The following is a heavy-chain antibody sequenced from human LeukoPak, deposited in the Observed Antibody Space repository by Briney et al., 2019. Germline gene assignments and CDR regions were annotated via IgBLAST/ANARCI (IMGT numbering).Heavy chain of an antibody. CDR2: IHPTDGST. D-gene: IGHD3-10*01. CDR3: ARANGGGLDY. V-gene: IGHV1-46*01. J-gene: IGHJ4*02. Sequence: ASVRVSCKTSGYTFSTYYMHWVRQAPGQGLEWLGIIHPTDGSTSYTQKIQGRVTMTRDTATGTVYLELSSLRSEDTAVYWCARANGGGLDYWGQGTLITVSS. CDR1: GYTFSTYY.